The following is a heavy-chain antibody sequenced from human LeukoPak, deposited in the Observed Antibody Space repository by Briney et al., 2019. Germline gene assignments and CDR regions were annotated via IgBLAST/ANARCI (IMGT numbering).Heavy chain of an antibody. D-gene: IGHD2-2*01. Sequence: SETLSLTCAVYGGSFSGYYWSWLRQPPGKGLEWIGEINHSGSTNYNPSLKSRVTISVDTSKNQFSLKLSSVTAADTAVYYCARHGDCSSTSCYWFDPWGQGTLVTVSS. CDR3: ARHGDCSSTSCYWFDP. CDR2: INHSGST. CDR1: GGSFSGYY. V-gene: IGHV4-34*01. J-gene: IGHJ5*02.